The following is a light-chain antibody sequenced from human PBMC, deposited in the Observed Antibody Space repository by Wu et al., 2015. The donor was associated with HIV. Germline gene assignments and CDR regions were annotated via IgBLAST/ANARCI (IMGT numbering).Light chain of an antibody. CDR3: QQSDTTPWT. V-gene: IGKV1-39*01. Sequence: DIQMTQSPSSLSASVGDSVTITCRASQNIAKFLAWYQQKPGKAPYLLIYAASSLQSGVPSRFSGSGSGTDFTLSIKSLQPEDVATYYCQQSDTTPWTFGQGTNVEIK. CDR1: QNIAKF. CDR2: AAS. J-gene: IGKJ1*01.